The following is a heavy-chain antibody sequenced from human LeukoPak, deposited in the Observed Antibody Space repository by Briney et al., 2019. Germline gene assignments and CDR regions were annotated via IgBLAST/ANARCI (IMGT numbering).Heavy chain of an antibody. J-gene: IGHJ3*02. D-gene: IGHD6-19*01. Sequence: PSETLSLTCTVSGGSISTYYWSWIRQPPGKGLEWIGYIYYSGSSNYNPSLESRVTISVDPSKNQFSLRLSSVTAADTAVYYCARYTSGGGAFDIWAKGQWSPSRQ. CDR1: GGSISTYY. CDR3: ARYTSGGGAFDI. V-gene: IGHV4-59*08. CDR2: IYYSGSS.